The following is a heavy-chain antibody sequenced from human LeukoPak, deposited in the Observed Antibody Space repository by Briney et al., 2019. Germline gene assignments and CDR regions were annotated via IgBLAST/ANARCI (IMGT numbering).Heavy chain of an antibody. CDR2: IYTSVSN. Sequence: SATLSLTLTVAGGSIIGYNSSSIRQPPRKGLEWIGRIYTSVSNHYNPSLKSRVTISVDTSKIQFSLNLSSVAAADTAIYYCARGPASGYPPIPFDYWGQGTQVTVSS. CDR3: ARGPASGYPPIPFDY. V-gene: IGHV4-4*07. CDR1: GGSIIGYN. J-gene: IGHJ4*02. D-gene: IGHD3-3*01.